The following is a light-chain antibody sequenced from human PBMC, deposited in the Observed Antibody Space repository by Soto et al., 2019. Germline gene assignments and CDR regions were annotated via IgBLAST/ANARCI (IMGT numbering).Light chain of an antibody. CDR3: EQYGSGPNT. J-gene: IGKJ2*01. V-gene: IGKV3-20*01. CDR1: QSVRRNH. CDR2: DAS. Sequence: EIVVPQSPGTLSLSPRKITTLACRATQSVRRNHVAWYQQKSGQAPRLLIYDASSRATGSPARFSGSGSGPDITLTISRLEPEDFAVSYCEQYGSGPNTLGPGTK.